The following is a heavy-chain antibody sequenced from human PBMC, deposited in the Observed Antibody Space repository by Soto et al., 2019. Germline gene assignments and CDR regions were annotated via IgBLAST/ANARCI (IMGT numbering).Heavy chain of an antibody. CDR2: IIPDGSEK. Sequence: PGGSLRLSCATSGFTFRSYWMTWVRQAPGKGPEWVANIIPDGSEKQYVDSVKGRFTVSRDNAKKSLDLQMNSLGVEDTAVYYCARSQDSSGYWNNCFDPWGQGTLVTVSS. CDR1: GFTFRSYW. V-gene: IGHV3-7*03. D-gene: IGHD3-22*01. J-gene: IGHJ5*02. CDR3: ARSQDSSGYWNNCFDP.